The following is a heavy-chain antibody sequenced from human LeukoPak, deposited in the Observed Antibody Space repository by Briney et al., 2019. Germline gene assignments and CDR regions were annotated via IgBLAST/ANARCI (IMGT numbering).Heavy chain of an antibody. V-gene: IGHV4-61*02. CDR3: ARDHRDYYYYYYMDV. CDR2: IYTSGST. CDR1: GGSISSGSYY. Sequence: SETLSLTCTVSGGSISSGSYYWSWIRQPAGKGLEWIGRIYTSGSTNYNPSLKSRVTISVDTSKNQFSLKLSSVTAADTAVYYCARDHRDYYYYYYMDVWGKGTTVIVSS. J-gene: IGHJ6*03.